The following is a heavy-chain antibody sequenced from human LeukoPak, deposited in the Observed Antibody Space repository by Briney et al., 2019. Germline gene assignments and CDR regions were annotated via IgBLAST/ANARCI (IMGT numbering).Heavy chain of an antibody. Sequence: SETLSLTCTVSGGSISSGSHYWSWIRQPPGKGLEWIGEINHSGSTNYNPSLKSRVTISVDTSKNQFSLKLSSVTAADTAVYYCARLNWSMVDYWGQGTLVTVSS. CDR2: INHSGST. V-gene: IGHV4-39*07. CDR3: ARLNWSMVDY. CDR1: GGSISSGSHY. J-gene: IGHJ4*02.